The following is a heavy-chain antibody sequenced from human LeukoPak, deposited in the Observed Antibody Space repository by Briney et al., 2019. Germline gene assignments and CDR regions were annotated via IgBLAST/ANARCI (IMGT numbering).Heavy chain of an antibody. CDR1: GYTFTNYG. CDR3: ARSDCSGATCYTATTWFDP. V-gene: IGHV1-18*01. D-gene: IGHD2-2*02. CDR2: INAYNGDT. J-gene: IGHJ5*02. Sequence: ASVKVSCKASGYTFTNYGITWVRQAPGQGLEWMGWINAYNGDTNYEQGLQGRVTMTTDTSMNIAYMELRSLRSDDTAVYYCARSDCSGATCYTATTWFDPWGQGTLVTVSS.